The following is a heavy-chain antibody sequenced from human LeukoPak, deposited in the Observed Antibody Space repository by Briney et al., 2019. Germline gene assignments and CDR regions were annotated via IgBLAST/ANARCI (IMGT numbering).Heavy chain of an antibody. D-gene: IGHD6-19*01. V-gene: IGHV3-23*01. CDR2: ISGSGGST. CDR1: GFTFSSYA. J-gene: IGHJ5*02. Sequence: GGSLRLSCAASGFTFSSYAMSWVRQAPRKGLEWVSAISGSGGSTYYADSVKGRFTISRDNSKNTLYLQMNSLRAEDTAVYYCAGPLAVAALFDPWGQGTLVTVSS. CDR3: AGPLAVAALFDP.